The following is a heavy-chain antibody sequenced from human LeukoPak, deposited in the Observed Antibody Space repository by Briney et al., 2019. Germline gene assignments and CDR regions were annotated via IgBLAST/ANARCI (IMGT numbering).Heavy chain of an antibody. Sequence: ASVKVSCKASGYTFTGYYMHWVRQAPGQGLEWMGWISLYNGNTNYAQKLQGRVTMTTDTSTSTAYMELRSLRSDDTAMYYCARLNYGANYIDYWGQGTLVTVSS. CDR3: ARLNYGANYIDY. V-gene: IGHV1-18*04. CDR2: ISLYNGNT. D-gene: IGHD4-17*01. CDR1: GYTFTGYY. J-gene: IGHJ4*02.